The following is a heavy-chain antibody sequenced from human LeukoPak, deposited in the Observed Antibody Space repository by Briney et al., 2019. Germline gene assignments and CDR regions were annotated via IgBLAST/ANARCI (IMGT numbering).Heavy chain of an antibody. J-gene: IGHJ4*02. CDR2: ISSSSSYI. Sequence: PGGSLRLSCAASGFTFRNFWMSWVRQAPGKGLEWVSSISSSSSYIYYADSVKGRFTISRDNAKNSLYLQMNSLRAEDTAVYYCARDGYYYDSSGYADYWGQGTLVTVSS. CDR1: GFTFRNFW. D-gene: IGHD3-22*01. V-gene: IGHV3-21*01. CDR3: ARDGYYYDSSGYADY.